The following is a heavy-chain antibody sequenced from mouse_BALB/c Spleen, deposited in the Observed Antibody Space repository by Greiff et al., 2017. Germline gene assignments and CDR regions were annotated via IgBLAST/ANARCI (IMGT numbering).Heavy chain of an antibody. CDR3: ARSPYYYGSSSYWYFEV. D-gene: IGHD1-1*01. Sequence: EVKVVESGGGLVKPGGSLKLSCAASGFAFSSYDMSWVRQTPEKRLEWVAYISSGGGSTYYPDTVKGRFTISRDNAKNTLYLQMSSLKSEDTAMYYCARSPYYYGSSSYWYFEVWGAGTTVTVSS. CDR2: ISSGGGST. V-gene: IGHV5-12-1*01. CDR1: GFAFSSYD. J-gene: IGHJ1*01.